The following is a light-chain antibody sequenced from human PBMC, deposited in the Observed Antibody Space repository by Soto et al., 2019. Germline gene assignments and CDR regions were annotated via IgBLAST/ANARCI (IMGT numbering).Light chain of an antibody. CDR3: QQYYDWPIT. CDR1: QSVSSN. V-gene: IGKV3-15*01. J-gene: IGKJ5*01. Sequence: EIVMTQSPATLSVSPGEGATLSCRASQSVSSNLTWYQQKPGQAPRLLMYGASTRATGFPDRFSGSGSGTEFTLTISSLHSEDFAVYYCQQYYDWPITFGQGTRLEIK. CDR2: GAS.